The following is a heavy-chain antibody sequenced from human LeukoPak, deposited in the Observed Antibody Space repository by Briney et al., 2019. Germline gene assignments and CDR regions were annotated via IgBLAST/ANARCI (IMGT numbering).Heavy chain of an antibody. D-gene: IGHD5-12*01. Sequence: PSETLSLTCTVSGGSISSGGYYWSWIRQHPGKGLEWIGYIYYSGSTYYNPSLRSRVTMSGDASKNQFSLNLTSVTAADTAVYFCARGGGGYRGYASYYYYAMDVWGQGTTVTVSS. J-gene: IGHJ6*02. V-gene: IGHV4-31*03. CDR2: IYYSGST. CDR1: GGSISSGGYY. CDR3: ARGGGGYRGYASYYYYAMDV.